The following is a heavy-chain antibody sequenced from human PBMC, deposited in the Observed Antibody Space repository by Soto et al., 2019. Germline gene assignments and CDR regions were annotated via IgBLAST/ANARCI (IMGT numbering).Heavy chain of an antibody. CDR3: AKDAGITGTSYYFDC. V-gene: IGHV3-23*01. J-gene: IGHJ4*02. CDR2: ISGSGAGT. Sequence: GGSLRLSCAASGFTFSNYAMSWVRQAPGKGLEWVSAISGSGAGTYYADSVKGRFTISRDNSQNTLYLQMNSLRAEDTAIYHCAKDAGITGTSYYFDCWGQGTLVTVSS. D-gene: IGHD1-20*01. CDR1: GFTFSNYA.